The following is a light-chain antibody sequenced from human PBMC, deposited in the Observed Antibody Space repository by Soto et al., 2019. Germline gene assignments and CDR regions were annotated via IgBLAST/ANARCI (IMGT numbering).Light chain of an antibody. Sequence: TQPASVSGSPGQSITISCTGTSSDVGGYNYVSWYQHHPGKAPKLMIYDVSNRPSGVSNRFSGSKSGNTASLIISGFQVEDEADYYCSSYTSSSTLSTYVFGTGTKVTVL. CDR3: SSYTSSSTLSTYV. J-gene: IGLJ1*01. V-gene: IGLV2-14*03. CDR2: DVS. CDR1: SSDVGGYNY.